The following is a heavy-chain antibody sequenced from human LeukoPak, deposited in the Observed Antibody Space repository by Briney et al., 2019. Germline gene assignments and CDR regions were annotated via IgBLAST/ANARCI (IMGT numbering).Heavy chain of an antibody. CDR3: ARHPIERSLGGVPDWFDP. CDR2: IHYTGST. J-gene: IGHJ5*02. CDR1: GGSIDSGDYY. V-gene: IGHV4-39*07. D-gene: IGHD3-3*01. Sequence: SETLSLTCTVSGGSIDSGDYYWGWVRQPPGKGLECITSIHYTGSTYYDPSLKSRVTLSVDTSKNQFSLNLYSVTAADTAIYYCARHPIERSLGGVPDWFDPWGQGTLVTVSS.